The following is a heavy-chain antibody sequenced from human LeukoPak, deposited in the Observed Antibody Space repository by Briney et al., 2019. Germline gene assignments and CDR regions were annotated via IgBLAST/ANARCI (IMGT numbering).Heavy chain of an antibody. CDR2: IYYSGGT. J-gene: IGHJ5*02. CDR1: GGSLSSGSFY. V-gene: IGHV4-61*01. Sequence: PSETLSLTCTVSGGSLSSGSFYWSWIRQPPGKGLEWIWYIYYSGGTKYNPSLNSRVTISIDTSNNQFSLKLNSATAADTAVYYCARDDVPYSAWGQGTLVTVSS. CDR3: ARDDVPYSA. D-gene: IGHD2-15*01.